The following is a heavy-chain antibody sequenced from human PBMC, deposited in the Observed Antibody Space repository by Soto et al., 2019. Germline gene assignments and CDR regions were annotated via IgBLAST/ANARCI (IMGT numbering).Heavy chain of an antibody. J-gene: IGHJ6*02. CDR3: ARWGDDKRMDV. V-gene: IGHV3-33*01. Sequence: GGSLRLSCVASGFTFSSHGMHWVRQAPGKGLEWMAVIWYDGSNKYYADSVKGRFTISRDNSKNTLYLQMNSLRAEDTAVYYCARWGDDKRMDVWGQGTTVTVSS. D-gene: IGHD2-21*01. CDR2: IWYDGSNK. CDR1: GFTFSSHG.